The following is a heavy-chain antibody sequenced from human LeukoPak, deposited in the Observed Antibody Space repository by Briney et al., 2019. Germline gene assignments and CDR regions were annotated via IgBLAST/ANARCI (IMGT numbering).Heavy chain of an antibody. J-gene: IGHJ4*02. CDR1: GFTFSSYG. V-gene: IGHV3-33*05. Sequence: PGGSLRLSCAASGFTFSSYGMHWVRQAPGKGLEWVAVILYDGSMKYYADSLKGRFTISRDISKNTLYLQMSSLRAEDTAIYYCAKDTFGGLIVLGYWGQGTLVTVSS. CDR2: ILYDGSMK. D-gene: IGHD3-16*02. CDR3: AKDTFGGLIVLGY.